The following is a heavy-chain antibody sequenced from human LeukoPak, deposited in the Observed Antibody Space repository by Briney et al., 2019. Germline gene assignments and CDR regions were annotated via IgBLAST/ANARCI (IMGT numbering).Heavy chain of an antibody. CDR3: ARSSDCSRASCFTSYFDS. V-gene: IGHV4-4*07. Sequence: PSETLSLTCTVSGGSISSYYWSWIRQPAGKGLEWIGRIYTSGSTNYNPSLKSRVTMSVDTSKKQFSLKLSSVTAADTAMYYCARSSDCSRASCFTSYFDSWGQGTLVTVSS. J-gene: IGHJ4*02. CDR2: IYTSGST. D-gene: IGHD2-2*02. CDR1: GGSISSYY.